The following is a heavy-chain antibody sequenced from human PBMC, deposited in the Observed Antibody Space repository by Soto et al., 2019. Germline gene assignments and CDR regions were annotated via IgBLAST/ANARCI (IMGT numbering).Heavy chain of an antibody. Sequence: ASVKVSCKASGGTFSSYAISWVRQAPGQGLEWMGGIIPIFGTANYAQKFQGRVTITADESTSTAYMELSSLRSEDTAVYYCARDLTAMPHVWGQGTTVTVSS. CDR1: GGTFSSYA. V-gene: IGHV1-69*13. CDR3: ARDLTAMPHV. J-gene: IGHJ6*02. CDR2: IIPIFGTA. D-gene: IGHD5-18*01.